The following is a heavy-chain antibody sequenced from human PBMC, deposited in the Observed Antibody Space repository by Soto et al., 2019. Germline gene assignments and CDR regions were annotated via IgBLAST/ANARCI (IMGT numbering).Heavy chain of an antibody. V-gene: IGHV4-59*12. CDR3: AIDRLKDQQLGGYYYYGMDV. CDR2: IYYSGST. CDR1: GACISNYY. Sequence: ETLPVPCILSGACISNYYWGWIRQPQGKGLEWIGYIYYSGSTTYNPSLKSRVTISVDTSKNQFSLKLTSVNAAQTAVYYCAIDRLKDQQLGGYYYYGMDVWDEGTTVTVSS. D-gene: IGHD6-13*01. J-gene: IGHJ6*04.